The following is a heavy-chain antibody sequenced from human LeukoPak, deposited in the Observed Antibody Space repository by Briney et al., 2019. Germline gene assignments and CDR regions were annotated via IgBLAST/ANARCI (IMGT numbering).Heavy chain of an antibody. Sequence: GASVKDSCKASGYTFTSYDINWVRPATGQGLEWMGWMNPNSGNTGYAQKFQGRVTMTRNTSISTAYMELSSLRSEDTAVSYCASGDFWRPMSYWGQGTLVTVSS. D-gene: IGHD3-3*01. J-gene: IGHJ4*02. CDR2: MNPNSGNT. CDR3: ASGDFWRPMSY. CDR1: GYTFTSYD. V-gene: IGHV1-8*01.